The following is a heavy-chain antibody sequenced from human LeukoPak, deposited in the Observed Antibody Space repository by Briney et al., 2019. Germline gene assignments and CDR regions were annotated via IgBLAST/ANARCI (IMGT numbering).Heavy chain of an antibody. J-gene: IGHJ4*02. D-gene: IGHD6-19*01. Sequence: GESLKISCKGSGYSFTSYWISWVRQMPGKGLEWMGRIDPSDSYTNYSPSFQGQVTISADKSISTAYLQWSSLKASDTAMYYCTRQGSLAGPKDYWGQGTLVTVSS. CDR2: IDPSDSYT. V-gene: IGHV5-10-1*04. CDR3: TRQGSLAGPKDY. CDR1: GYSFTSYW.